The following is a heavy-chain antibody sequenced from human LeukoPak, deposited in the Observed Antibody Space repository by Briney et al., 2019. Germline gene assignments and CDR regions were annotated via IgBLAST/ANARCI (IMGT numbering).Heavy chain of an antibody. CDR3: AELGITMIGGV. D-gene: IGHD3-10*02. V-gene: IGHV3-74*01. Sequence: PGGSLRLSCEASGFTFNGHWMHWVRQAPGKGLVWVSLINGDGSTISYADSVKGRFTISRDNAKNRLYLQMNSLVAEDTAVYYCAELGITMIGGVWGKGTTVTISS. CDR2: INGDGSTI. CDR1: GFTFNGHW. J-gene: IGHJ6*04.